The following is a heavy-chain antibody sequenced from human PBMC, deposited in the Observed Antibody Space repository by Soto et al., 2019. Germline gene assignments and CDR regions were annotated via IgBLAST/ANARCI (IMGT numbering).Heavy chain of an antibody. V-gene: IGHV1-69*13. CDR1: GGTFNSYA. CDR3: ARDQYYDILTGYYVYWYFDL. D-gene: IGHD3-9*01. Sequence: SVKVSCKASGGTFNSYAISWVRQAPGQGLEWMGGIIPIFGTANYAQKFQGRVTITADESTSTAYMELSSLRSEDTAVYYCARDQYYDILTGYYVYWYFDLWGRGTLVTVSS. CDR2: IIPIFGTA. J-gene: IGHJ2*01.